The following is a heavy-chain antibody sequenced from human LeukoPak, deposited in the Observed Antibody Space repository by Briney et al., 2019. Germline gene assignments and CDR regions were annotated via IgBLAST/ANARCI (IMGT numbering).Heavy chain of an antibody. Sequence: GASVKVSCKASGYTFTSYDINWVRQATGQGLEWMGWMNPNSGNTGYAQKFQGRVTMTRNTSISTAYMELSSLRSEDTAVYYCARAYYYDSSGYSCWFDPWGQGTLVTVSS. V-gene: IGHV1-8*01. J-gene: IGHJ5*02. CDR2: MNPNSGNT. CDR1: GYTFTSYD. D-gene: IGHD3-22*01. CDR3: ARAYYYDSSGYSCWFDP.